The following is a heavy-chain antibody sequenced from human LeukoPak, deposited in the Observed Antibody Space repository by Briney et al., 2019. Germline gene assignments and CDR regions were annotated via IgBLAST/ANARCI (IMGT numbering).Heavy chain of an antibody. D-gene: IGHD6-19*01. CDR1: GGSISSFY. V-gene: IGHV4-59*01. Sequence: PSETLSLTCTVSGGSISSFYWSWIRQPPGKALEWIAYMHYSGNTNYNPSLKRRVTISIDTSKKQFSLKLSSVTAADTAVYYCARDWGGSGFNWFDLWGQGTLVTVSS. CDR3: ARDWGGSGFNWFDL. CDR2: MHYSGNT. J-gene: IGHJ5*02.